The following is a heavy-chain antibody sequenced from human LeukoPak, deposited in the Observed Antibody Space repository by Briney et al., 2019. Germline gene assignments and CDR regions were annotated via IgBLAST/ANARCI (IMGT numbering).Heavy chain of an antibody. CDR2: ISVSGFST. Sequence: PGGSLRLSCAASGFTFSNDAMGWVRQAPGKGLEWVSLISVSGFSTYYADSVKGRFTISRDNSKNTLYLQMNSLRAEDTAVYYCANAPRGYEWFLDYWGQGTLVTVSS. D-gene: IGHD2-8*01. CDR1: GFTFSNDA. V-gene: IGHV3-23*01. J-gene: IGHJ4*02. CDR3: ANAPRGYEWFLDY.